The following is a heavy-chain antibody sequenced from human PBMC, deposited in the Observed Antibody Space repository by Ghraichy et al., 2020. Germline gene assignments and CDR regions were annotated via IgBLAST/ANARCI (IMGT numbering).Heavy chain of an antibody. CDR3: ARFARVRGVIIYFPKYYYYYMDV. J-gene: IGHJ6*03. V-gene: IGHV4-34*01. CDR2: INHSGST. D-gene: IGHD3-10*01. CDR1: GGSFSGYY. Sequence: SETLSLTCAVYGGSFSGYYWSWIRQPPGKGLEWIGEINHSGSTNYNPSLKSRVTISVDTSKNQFSLKLSSVTAADTAVYYCARFARVRGVIIYFPKYYYYYMDVWGKGTTVTVSS.